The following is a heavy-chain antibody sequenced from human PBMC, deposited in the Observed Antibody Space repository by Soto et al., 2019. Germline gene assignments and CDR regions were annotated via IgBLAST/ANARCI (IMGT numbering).Heavy chain of an antibody. J-gene: IGHJ5*02. CDR2: ISAGNGST. D-gene: IGHD4-17*01. CDR1: GYTFTSYA. CDR3: MTTVVTPGVNWFDP. Sequence: GASVKVSCKASGYTFTSYAMHWVRQAPGQRLEWMGWISAGNGSTKYSQKFQGRVTITRDTSASTAYMELSSLRSEDTAVYYCMTTVVTPGVNWFDPWGQGTLVTVSS. V-gene: IGHV1-3*01.